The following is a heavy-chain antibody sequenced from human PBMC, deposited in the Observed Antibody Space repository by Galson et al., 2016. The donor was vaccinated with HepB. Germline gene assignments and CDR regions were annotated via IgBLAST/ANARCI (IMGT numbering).Heavy chain of an antibody. V-gene: IGHV3-7*03. D-gene: IGHD1-14*01. CDR3: ANHRG. CDR2: INQGGGEK. J-gene: IGHJ4*02. Sequence: SLRLSCAASGFTFTSHWMHWVRQAPGKGLEWVATINQGGGEKYYVDSVKGRFTISRDNFKNSLYLQMNSLRAEDTAVYYCANHRGWGQGTLVTVSS. CDR1: GFTFTSHW.